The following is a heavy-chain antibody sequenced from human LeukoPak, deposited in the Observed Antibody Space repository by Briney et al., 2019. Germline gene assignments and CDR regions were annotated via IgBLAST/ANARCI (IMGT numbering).Heavy chain of an antibody. CDR3: AKLNPPKVGAMGRGNDY. D-gene: IGHD1-26*01. CDR2: IRYDGSNK. Sequence: HPGGSLRLSCAASGFTFSSYGMHWVRQAPGKGLEWVAFIRYDGSNKYYADSVKGRFTISRDNSKNTLYLQMNSLRAEDTAVYYCAKLNPPKVGAMGRGNDYWGQGTLVTVSS. J-gene: IGHJ4*02. V-gene: IGHV3-30*02. CDR1: GFTFSSYG.